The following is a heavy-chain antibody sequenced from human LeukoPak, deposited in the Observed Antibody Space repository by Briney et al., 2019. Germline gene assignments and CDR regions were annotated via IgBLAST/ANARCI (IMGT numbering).Heavy chain of an antibody. D-gene: IGHD3-10*01. CDR2: IIPIFGAV. CDR1: GDTFNTYT. CDR3: ARAGLLWFGGLPYLDY. V-gene: IGHV1-69*13. J-gene: IGHJ4*02. Sequence: GASVKVSCKTSGDTFNTYTITWVRQAPGQRLEWMGGIIPIFGAVNYAPKFQGRVTITADQSTTTAYMDLSSLRSEDTAVYYCARAGLLWFGGLPYLDYWGQGTLVTVSS.